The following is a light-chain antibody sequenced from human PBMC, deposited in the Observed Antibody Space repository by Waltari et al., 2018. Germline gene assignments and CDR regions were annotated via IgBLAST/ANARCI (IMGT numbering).Light chain of an antibody. Sequence: DIQMTQSPSTLSASVGDRVTITCRASQSIRNWLAWYPPKTGKAPKLLIYKASSLESGVPSRFSGSGSGTEFTLTISSLQPDDFATYYCQQYNTYPWTFGQGTKVEIK. CDR3: QQYNTYPWT. CDR1: QSIRNW. CDR2: KAS. J-gene: IGKJ1*01. V-gene: IGKV1-5*03.